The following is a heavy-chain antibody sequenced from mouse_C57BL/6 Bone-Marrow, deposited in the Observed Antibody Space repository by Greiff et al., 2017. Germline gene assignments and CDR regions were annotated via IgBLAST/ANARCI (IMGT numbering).Heavy chain of an antibody. J-gene: IGHJ3*01. CDR2: ISDGGSYT. Sequence: EVMLVESGGGLVKPGGSLKLSCAASGFTFSSYAMSWVRQTPEKRLEWVATISDGGSYTYYPDNVKGRFTISRDNAKNNLYLQMSHLKSEDTAMYYCAWEDYPWFAYWGQGTLVTVSA. V-gene: IGHV5-4*03. CDR3: AWEDYPWFAY. D-gene: IGHD2-4*01. CDR1: GFTFSSYA.